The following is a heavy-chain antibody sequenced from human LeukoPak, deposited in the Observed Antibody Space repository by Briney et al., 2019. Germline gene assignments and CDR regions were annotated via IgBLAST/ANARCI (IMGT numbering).Heavy chain of an antibody. Sequence: HGASLKISCKGSGYIFTSYWIGWVRQLPGKGLEWMGIIYPGDSDTRYSPSFQGQVTISADKSISTAYLQWSSLKASDTAMYYCARHHSSGWPYYFDYWGQGTLVTVSS. V-gene: IGHV5-51*01. CDR1: GYIFTSYW. CDR2: IYPGDSDT. D-gene: IGHD6-19*01. CDR3: ARHHSSGWPYYFDY. J-gene: IGHJ4*02.